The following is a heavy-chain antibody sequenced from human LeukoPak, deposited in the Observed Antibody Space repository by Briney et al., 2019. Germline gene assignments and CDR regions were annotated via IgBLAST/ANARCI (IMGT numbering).Heavy chain of an antibody. CDR2: ISYDGSNK. J-gene: IGHJ1*01. V-gene: IGHV3-30*18. CDR3: AKDPRSGYYSSGFQH. CDR1: GFTFSSYG. Sequence: GGSLRHSCAASGFTFSSYGMHWVRQAPGKGLEWVAVISYDGSNKYYADSVKGRFTISRDNSKNTLYLQMNSLRAEDTAVYYCAKDPRSGYYSSGFQHWGQGTLVTVSS. D-gene: IGHD3-22*01.